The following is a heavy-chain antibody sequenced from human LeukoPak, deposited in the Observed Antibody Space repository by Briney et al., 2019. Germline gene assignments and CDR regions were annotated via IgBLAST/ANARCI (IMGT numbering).Heavy chain of an antibody. Sequence: PGGSLRLSCSASGFTFNDYYMSWIRQAPGKGLEWLSYINIGGTNTHYADSVKGRFTISRDNAKKSLYLEMNNLRAEDTAVYYCATDGAGFDTWGQGVLVTVSS. J-gene: IGHJ5*02. CDR1: GFTFNDYY. CDR2: INIGGTNT. V-gene: IGHV3-11*01. CDR3: ATDGAGFDT.